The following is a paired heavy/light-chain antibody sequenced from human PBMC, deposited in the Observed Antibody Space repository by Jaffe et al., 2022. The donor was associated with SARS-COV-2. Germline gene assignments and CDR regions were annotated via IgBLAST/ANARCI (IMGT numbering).Heavy chain of an antibody. V-gene: IGHV3-11*01. CDR1: GFTFSDYY. CDR2: ISSSGGTI. J-gene: IGHJ6*03. CDR3: ARVRGSSYFHYYMDV. Sequence: QVQLVESGGGLVKPGGSLRLSCAASGFTFSDYYMSWIRQAPGKELEWVSYISSSGGTIYNADSVKGRFTISRDNAKNSLYLLMNSLRAEDTAVYYCARVRGSSYFHYYMDVWGKGTTVTVSS. D-gene: IGHD6-13*01.
Light chain of an antibody. CDR1: SSNIGSNT. V-gene: IGLV1-44*01. Sequence: QSVLTQPPSASGTPGQRVAISCSGSSSNIGSNTVNWYQQLPGTAPKLLIYSNNQRPSGVPDRFSGSKSGTSASLAISGLQSEDEADYYCAAWDDSLDGLVFGGGTKLTVL. CDR3: AAWDDSLDGLV. CDR2: SNN. J-gene: IGLJ3*02.